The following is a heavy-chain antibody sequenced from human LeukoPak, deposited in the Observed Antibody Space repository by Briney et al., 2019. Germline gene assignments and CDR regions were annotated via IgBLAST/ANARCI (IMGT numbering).Heavy chain of an antibody. J-gene: IGHJ4*02. V-gene: IGHV5-51*01. D-gene: IGHD6-13*01. CDR1: GYSFTNYW. CDR2: IYPGDSDT. CDR3: AREGGSSWPYLDY. Sequence: GESLQISCKGSGYSFTNYWIAWVRQMPEKGLEWMGIIYPGDSDTTYSPSFQGQVTISADKSISTAYLQWSSLKASDTAMYYCAREGGSSWPYLDYWGQGTLVTVSS.